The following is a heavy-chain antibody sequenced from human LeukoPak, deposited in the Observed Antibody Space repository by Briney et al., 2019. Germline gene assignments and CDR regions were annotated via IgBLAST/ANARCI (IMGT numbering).Heavy chain of an antibody. CDR3: ARDLSSNPLMDV. J-gene: IGHJ6*01. Sequence: GGSLRLSCAASGFTVSSNYMSWVRQAPGKGLEWVSVIYNGGSTYYADSVKGRFTISRDNSKNTLYLQMNSLRAEDTAVYYCARDLSSNPLMDVWGKGPRSPSPQ. CDR2: IYNGGST. D-gene: IGHD2-2*01. V-gene: IGHV3-53*01. CDR1: GFTVSSNY.